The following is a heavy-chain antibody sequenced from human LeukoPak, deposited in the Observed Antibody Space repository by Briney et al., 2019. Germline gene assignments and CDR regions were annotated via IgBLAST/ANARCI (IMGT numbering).Heavy chain of an antibody. CDR1: GGSFSGYC. CDR3: ARHDPIGSGWTGWFAP. J-gene: IGHJ5*02. Sequence: SETLSLTCGVYGGSFSGYCWSWIRQPPGKGLEWIGNIYYTGNINYNPSLKSRVTFLVDTSKNQFSLRLSSVTAADTAVYYCARHDPIGSGWTGWFAPWGLGTLVTVSS. V-gene: IGHV4-59*08. D-gene: IGHD6-19*01. CDR2: IYYTGNI.